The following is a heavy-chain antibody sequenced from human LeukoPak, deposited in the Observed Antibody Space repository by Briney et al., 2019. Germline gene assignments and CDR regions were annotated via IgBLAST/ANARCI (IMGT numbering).Heavy chain of an antibody. J-gene: IGHJ4*02. CDR2: ISGSGGST. V-gene: IGHV3-23*01. D-gene: IGHD3-22*01. Sequence: GGSLRLSCAASGFTFSSYGMSWVRQAPGKGLEWVSAISGSGGSTYYADSVKGRFTISRDNSKNTLYLQMNSLRAEDTAVYYCAKASYYDSSGQIDYWGQGTLVTVSS. CDR1: GFTFSSYG. CDR3: AKASYYDSSGQIDY.